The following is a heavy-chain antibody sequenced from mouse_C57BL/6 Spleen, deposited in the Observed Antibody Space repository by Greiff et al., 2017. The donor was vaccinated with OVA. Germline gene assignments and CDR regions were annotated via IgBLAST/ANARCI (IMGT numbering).Heavy chain of an antibody. Sequence: EVKLQESGPGMVKPSQSLSLTCTVTGYSITSGYDWHWIRHFPGNKLEWMGYISYSGSTNYNPSLKSRISITHDTSKNHFFLKLNSVTTEDTATYYCARAGNLLRAMDYWGQGTSVTVSS. J-gene: IGHJ4*01. CDR2: ISYSGST. V-gene: IGHV3-1*01. CDR1: GYSITSGYD. CDR3: ARAGNLLRAMDY. D-gene: IGHD1-1*01.